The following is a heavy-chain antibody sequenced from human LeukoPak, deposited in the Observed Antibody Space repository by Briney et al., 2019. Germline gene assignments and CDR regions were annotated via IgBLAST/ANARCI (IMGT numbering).Heavy chain of an antibody. Sequence: ASVKVSCKASGYTFTSYGISWVRQAPGQGLEWIGWISAYNGNTNYAQKLQGRVTMTTDTSTSTAYMELRSLRSDDTAVYYCARDLILWFGEPGELGAFDIWGQGTMVTVSS. D-gene: IGHD3-10*01. CDR2: ISAYNGNT. CDR3: ARDLILWFGEPGELGAFDI. CDR1: GYTFTSYG. J-gene: IGHJ3*02. V-gene: IGHV1-18*01.